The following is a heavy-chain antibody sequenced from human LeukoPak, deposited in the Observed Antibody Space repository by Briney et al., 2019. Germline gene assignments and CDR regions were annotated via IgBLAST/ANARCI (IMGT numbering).Heavy chain of an antibody. CDR1: GFTFSRYW. CDR2: IKEDGSEK. V-gene: IGHV3-7*01. D-gene: IGHD4-23*01. CDR3: ARDGGGNSGMDV. J-gene: IGHJ6*04. Sequence: AGGSLRLSCADSGFTFSRYWMSWVRQAPGKGLEWVANIKEDGSEKYYVDSVKGRFTISRDNAQNSLYLQMNSLRAEDTAVYCCARDGGGNSGMDVWGKGTTVTVSS.